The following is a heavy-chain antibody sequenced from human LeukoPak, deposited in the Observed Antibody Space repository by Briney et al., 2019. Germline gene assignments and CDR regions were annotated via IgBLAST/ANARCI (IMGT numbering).Heavy chain of an antibody. Sequence: GGSLRLSCAASGFSFSSYAMHWVRQAPGKGLEWVSVIYSGGSTYYADSVKGRFTISRDNSKNTLYLQMNSLRAEDTAVYYCARLPGPSDTSGYLDYWGQGTLVTVSS. J-gene: IGHJ4*02. V-gene: IGHV3-53*01. CDR1: GFSFSSYA. CDR2: IYSGGST. D-gene: IGHD3-22*01. CDR3: ARLPGPSDTSGYLDY.